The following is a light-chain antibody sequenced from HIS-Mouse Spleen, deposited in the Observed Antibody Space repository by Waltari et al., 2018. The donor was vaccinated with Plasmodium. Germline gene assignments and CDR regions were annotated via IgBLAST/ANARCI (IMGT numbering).Light chain of an antibody. Sequence: TQSPATLSLSPGERATLSCKASQSISSWLAWYQQKPGKAPKLVIYKASSLESGVPSRFSGSGSGTEFTLTISSLQRDDFATYYCQKYNSLYTFGQGTKLEIK. CDR3: QKYNSLYT. V-gene: IGKV1-5*03. CDR2: KAS. CDR1: QSISSW. J-gene: IGKJ2*01.